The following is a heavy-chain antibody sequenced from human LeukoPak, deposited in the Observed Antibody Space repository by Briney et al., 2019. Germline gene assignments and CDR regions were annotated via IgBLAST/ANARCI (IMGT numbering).Heavy chain of an antibody. D-gene: IGHD3-22*01. V-gene: IGHV3-11*04. CDR2: ISSSGSTI. CDR1: GFTFSDYY. J-gene: IGHJ4*02. CDR3: ASEMRYYYDSSGYYLPPDY. Sequence: PGGSLRLSCAASGFTFSDYYMSWIRQAPGKGLEWVSYISSSGSTIYYADSVKGRFTISRDSAKNSLYLQMNSLRAEDTAVYYCASEMRYYYDSSGYYLPPDYWGQGTLVTVSS.